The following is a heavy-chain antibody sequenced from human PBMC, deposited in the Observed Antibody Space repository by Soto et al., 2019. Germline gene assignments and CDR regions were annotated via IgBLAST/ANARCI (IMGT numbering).Heavy chain of an antibody. CDR1: SGSISTSFYY. CDR2: ISYSGST. J-gene: IGHJ4*02. CDR3: ARRGSRLSVAVAAFDY. V-gene: IGHV4-39*02. Sequence: SETLSLTCSVSSGSISTSFYYWGWIRQPPGTGLEWIGGISYSGSTYYNPSLKSRLTISVDTSKNHFSLKLTSVTAADTAVYFCARRGSRLSVAVAAFDYWSQGTLVTVSS. D-gene: IGHD6-19*01.